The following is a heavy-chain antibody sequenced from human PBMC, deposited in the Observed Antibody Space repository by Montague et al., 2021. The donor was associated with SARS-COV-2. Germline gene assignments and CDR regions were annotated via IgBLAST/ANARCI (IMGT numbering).Heavy chain of an antibody. J-gene: IGHJ4*02. V-gene: IGHV4-59*01. CDR3: ARAQTTCFIANRVNYFDY. Sequence: SETLSLTCTVSGGSISVYYWTWMRQPPGKGLEWLGHIYYTGSTKYNPSLKTRVTISIDTPKNQFSLKLRSVTAADTAVDFCARAQTTCFIANRVNYFDYWGQGALVTVSS. CDR1: GGSISVYY. D-gene: IGHD2-2*01. CDR2: IYYTGST.